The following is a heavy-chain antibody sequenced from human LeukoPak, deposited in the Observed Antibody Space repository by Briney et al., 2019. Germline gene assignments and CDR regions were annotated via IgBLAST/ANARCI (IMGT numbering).Heavy chain of an antibody. CDR2: IYYSGST. D-gene: IGHD2-2*01. Sequence: PSETLSLTCTVSGGSISSYYWSWIRQPPGKGLEWIGYIYYSGSTNYNPSLKSRVTISVDTSKNQFSLKLSSVTAADTAVYYCAREERYCSSTSCYVESLNWFDPWGQGTLVTVSS. CDR3: AREERYCSSTSCYVESLNWFDP. J-gene: IGHJ5*02. CDR1: GGSISSYY. V-gene: IGHV4-59*12.